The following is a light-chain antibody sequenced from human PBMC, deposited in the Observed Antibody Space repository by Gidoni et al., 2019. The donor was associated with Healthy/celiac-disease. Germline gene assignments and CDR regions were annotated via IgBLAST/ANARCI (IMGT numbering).Light chain of an antibody. J-gene: IGKJ2*01. V-gene: IGKV4-1*01. Sequence: DIVITQSPDSLAVSLGERATINCKSSQSVLYSSNNKNYLAWYQQKPGQPPKLLIYWASTRESGVPDRFSGSWSGTDFTLTISSLQAEDVAVYYCQQYYSTPPYTFGQGTKLEIK. CDR2: WAS. CDR3: QQYYSTPPYT. CDR1: QSVLYSSNNKNY.